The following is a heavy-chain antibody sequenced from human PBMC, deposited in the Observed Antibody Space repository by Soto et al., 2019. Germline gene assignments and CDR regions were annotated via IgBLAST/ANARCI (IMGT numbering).Heavy chain of an antibody. CDR1: GYTFTGYY. CDR2: INPNTGGT. J-gene: IGHJ4*02. D-gene: IGHD4-17*01. Sequence: ASVKVSCKASGYTFTGYYMHWVRQAPGQGLEWMGWINPNTGGTNYAQNLQGWVTMTRDASISTAYMELSRLRSDDTAVYFCARDRDYGDYDLDYWGQGTLVTVSS. V-gene: IGHV1-2*04. CDR3: ARDRDYGDYDLDY.